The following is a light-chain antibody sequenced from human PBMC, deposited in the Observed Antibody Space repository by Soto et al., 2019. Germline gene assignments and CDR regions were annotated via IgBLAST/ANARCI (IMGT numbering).Light chain of an antibody. CDR1: QSVSSSY. V-gene: IGKV3-20*01. J-gene: IGKJ5*01. Sequence: EIVLTQSPGTLSLSPGERATLSCRAIQSVSSSYLAWYQHKPGQAPRLLIYGASSRATGIPDRFSGSGSGTDFTLPISRLEPEDFAVYYCQQYGRSTITFGQGTRVEIK. CDR2: GAS. CDR3: QQYGRSTIT.